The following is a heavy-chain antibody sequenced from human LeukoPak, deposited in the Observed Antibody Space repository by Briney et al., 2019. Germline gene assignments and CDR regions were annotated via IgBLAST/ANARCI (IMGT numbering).Heavy chain of an antibody. CDR1: GGSISSGGYS. D-gene: IGHD6-19*01. J-gene: IGHJ5*02. Sequence: SQTLSLTCAVSGGSISSGGYSWSWIRQPPGKGLEWIGYIYHSGSTYYNPSLKSRVTISVDTSKNQLSLKLSSVTAADTAVYYCASLAVAGGWFDPWGQGTLVTVSS. CDR3: ASLAVAGGWFDP. CDR2: IYHSGST. V-gene: IGHV4-30-2*01.